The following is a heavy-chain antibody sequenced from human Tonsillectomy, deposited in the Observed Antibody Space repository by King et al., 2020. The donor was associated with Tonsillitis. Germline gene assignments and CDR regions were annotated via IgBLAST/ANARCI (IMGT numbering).Heavy chain of an antibody. CDR1: GFTFSTSG. J-gene: IGHJ3*02. V-gene: IGHV3-33*01. D-gene: IGHD3/OR15-3a*01. CDR2: IWYDGKNE. CDR3: ARADFWYPFDI. Sequence: VQLVESGGGVVQPGRSLRLSCAASGFTFSTSGMHWVRPAPGKGLEWVAVIWYDGKNEYYTDSVKGRFTISRDNSKNTVYLQMNSLTVEDTAVYYCARADFWYPFDIWGQGTMVTVSS.